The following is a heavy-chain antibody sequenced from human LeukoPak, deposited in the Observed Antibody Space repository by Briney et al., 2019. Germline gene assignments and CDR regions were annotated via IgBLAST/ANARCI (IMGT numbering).Heavy chain of an antibody. CDR1: GGSISSSSYY. CDR3: ARGSIVATTLGGFDY. CDR2: IYYSGST. D-gene: IGHD5-12*01. Sequence: SETLSLTCTVSGGSISSSSYYWGWIRQPPGKGLEWIGSIYYSGSTYYNPSLKSRVTILVDTSKNQFSLKLSSVTAADTAVYYCARGSIVATTLGGFDYWGQGTLVTVSS. J-gene: IGHJ4*02. V-gene: IGHV4-39*07.